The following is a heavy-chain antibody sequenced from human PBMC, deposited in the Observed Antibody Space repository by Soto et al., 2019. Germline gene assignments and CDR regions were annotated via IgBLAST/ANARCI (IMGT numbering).Heavy chain of an antibody. CDR2: ISSSGSTI. V-gene: IGHV3-48*03. Sequence: GRSLRLAFAASGFTFSSYEMNWVRQAPGKGLEWVSYISSSGSTIYYADSVKGRFTISRDNAKNSLYLQMNSLRAEDTAVYYCARGPNYYGSVSYRAYYYYYGTHVWGQGTPVTV. CDR3: ARGPNYYGSVSYRAYYYYYGTHV. CDR1: GFTFSSYE. J-gene: IGHJ6*02. D-gene: IGHD3-10*01.